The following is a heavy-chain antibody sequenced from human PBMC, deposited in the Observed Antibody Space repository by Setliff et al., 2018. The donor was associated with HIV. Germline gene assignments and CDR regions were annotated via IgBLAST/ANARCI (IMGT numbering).Heavy chain of an antibody. CDR2: ISSTGSLT. V-gene: IGHV3-21*03. CDR1: EFTFDNYV. CDR3: AREATPRHSSGWVYFDY. D-gene: IGHD6-19*01. J-gene: IGHJ4*02. Sequence: GGSLRLSCAASEFTFDNYVMNWFRQAPGKGLEWVSSISSTGSLTYYADSVRGRFTISRDNPENSLYLQMNSLRLEDTAVYYCAREATPRHSSGWVYFDYWGQGMMVTVPQ.